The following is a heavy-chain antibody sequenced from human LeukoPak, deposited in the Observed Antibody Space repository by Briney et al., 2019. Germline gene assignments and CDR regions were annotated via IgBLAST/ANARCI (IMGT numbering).Heavy chain of an antibody. V-gene: IGHV3-21*01. CDR2: VSKSSSYI. Sequence: GGSLRLSCAASGLTFRTYSMNGVRQAPGKGLEWIASVSKSSSYIYYADSVRGRFTISRDNANNSLYLQMNSLRAEDTAVYYCAKGSGVHYWGQGTLVIVSS. CDR3: AKGSGVHY. J-gene: IGHJ4*02. D-gene: IGHD3-10*01. CDR1: GLTFRTYS.